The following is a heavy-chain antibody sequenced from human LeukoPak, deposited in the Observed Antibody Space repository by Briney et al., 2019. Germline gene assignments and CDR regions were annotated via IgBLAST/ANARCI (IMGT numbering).Heavy chain of an antibody. J-gene: IGHJ4*02. CDR1: GGSFSGYY. D-gene: IGHD3-3*01. CDR3: ARVLETYYDFWSGYSSSYYFDY. Sequence: PSETLSLTCAVYGGSFSGYYWSWIRQPPGKGLEWIGEINHSGSTNYNPSLKSRVTISVDTSKNQFSLKLSSVTAADTAVYYCARVLETYYDFWSGYSSSYYFDYWGQGTLVTVSS. V-gene: IGHV4-34*09. CDR2: INHSGST.